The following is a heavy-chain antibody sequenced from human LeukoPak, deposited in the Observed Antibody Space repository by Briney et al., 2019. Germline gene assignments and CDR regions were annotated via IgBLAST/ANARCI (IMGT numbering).Heavy chain of an antibody. CDR1: GFTFSGHW. V-gene: IGHV3-74*01. CDR3: ARDPRNKGFDP. D-gene: IGHD1/OR15-1a*01. CDR2: INGDGSDT. Sequence: GGPLRLSCAASGFTFSGHWMHWARQSPGKGLVWVSCINGDGSDTRYADSVKGRFTISRDNAKNTLYLQMNSLRVEDTAVYYCARDPRNKGFDPWGQGTLVTVSS. J-gene: IGHJ5*02.